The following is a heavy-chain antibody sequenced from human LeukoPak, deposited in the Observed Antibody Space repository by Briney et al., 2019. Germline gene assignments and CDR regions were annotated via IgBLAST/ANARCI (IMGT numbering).Heavy chain of an antibody. CDR1: GFTVSSTY. CDR3: ARYRGGYCGGDCAYWLGYFDY. CDR2: IDSGGST. D-gene: IGHD2-21*02. Sequence: GGSLRLSCAASGFTVSSTYMNWVRPAPGEGLEWVSVIDSGGSTYYADSVKGRFTISRDNSKNTLYFQMDSLRAEDTAVYYCARYRGGYCGGDCAYWLGYFDYWGQGTLVTVSS. V-gene: IGHV3-53*01. J-gene: IGHJ4*02.